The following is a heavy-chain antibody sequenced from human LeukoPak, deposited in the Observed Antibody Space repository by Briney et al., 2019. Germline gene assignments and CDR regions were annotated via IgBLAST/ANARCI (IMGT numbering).Heavy chain of an antibody. CDR3: ARYYYYGTDSAS. Sequence: SETLSLTCSVSGGSIFSDGYYWTWIRQRPGKGLEWIGYIYATGSTDYNPSLKSRLSISVDTSKNQFSLRLSSVTAADTAVYFCARYYYYGTDSASWGQGTLVTVSS. J-gene: IGHJ5*02. V-gene: IGHV4-31*03. CDR2: IYATGST. CDR1: GGSIFSDGYY. D-gene: IGHD3-22*01.